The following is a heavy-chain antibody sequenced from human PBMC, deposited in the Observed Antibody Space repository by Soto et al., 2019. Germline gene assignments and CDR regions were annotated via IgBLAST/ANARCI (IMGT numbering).Heavy chain of an antibody. V-gene: IGHV2-5*02. CDR1: GFSLSTSGVG. Sequence: QITLKESGPPLVKPTQTLTLTCTFSGFSLSTSGVGVGWIRQPPGKALEWLALIYWDDDKRYSPSLKSRLTITKDTSKNQVVLTMTNMDPVDTATYYCAHSRISGYDRPVGNWFDPWGQGTLVTVSS. D-gene: IGHD5-12*01. J-gene: IGHJ5*02. CDR3: AHSRISGYDRPVGNWFDP. CDR2: IYWDDDK.